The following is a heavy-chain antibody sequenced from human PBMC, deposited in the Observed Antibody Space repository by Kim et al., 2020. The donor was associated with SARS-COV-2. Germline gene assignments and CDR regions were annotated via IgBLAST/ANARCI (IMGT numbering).Heavy chain of an antibody. J-gene: IGHJ4*02. Sequence: SETLSLTCTVSGGSISSSSYYWGWIRQPPGKGLEWIGSIYYSGSTYYNPSLKSRVTISVDTSKNQFSLKLSSVTAADTAVYYCARQEWQWPITSYYFDYWGQGTLVTVSS. CDR2: IYYSGST. D-gene: IGHD6-19*01. CDR3: ARQEWQWPITSYYFDY. V-gene: IGHV4-39*01. CDR1: GGSISSSSYY.